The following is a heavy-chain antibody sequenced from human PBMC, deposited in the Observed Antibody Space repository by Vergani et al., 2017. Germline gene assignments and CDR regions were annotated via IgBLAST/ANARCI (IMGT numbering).Heavy chain of an antibody. CDR1: GFTFSSYS. Sequence: EVQVVESGGGLVKPGGSLRLSCAASGFTFSSYSINWVRQAPGKGLEWVSSISSSSSYIYYADSVKGRFTISRDNDKNSLYLQMNSLRAEDTAVYYCAREHYDSSGHNLPLGYWGQGTLVTVSS. V-gene: IGHV3-21*01. CDR2: ISSSSSYI. J-gene: IGHJ4*02. CDR3: AREHYDSSGHNLPLGY. D-gene: IGHD3-22*01.